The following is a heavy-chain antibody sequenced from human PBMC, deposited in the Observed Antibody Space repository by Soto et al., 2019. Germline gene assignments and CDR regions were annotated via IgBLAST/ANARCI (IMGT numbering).Heavy chain of an antibody. D-gene: IGHD6-19*01. CDR1: GVTFISSF. V-gene: IGHV3-7*03. CDR2: INQYGGGT. CDR3: ARYFRRSGQYFFDY. J-gene: IGHJ4*01. Sequence: WGSLRLSCVASGVTFISSFMCWGRQPPGKGLEWVANINQYGGGTYYVDSVEGRFTIFRDDATDSLYFQMNSLRGEDTTVYYFARYFRRSGQYFFDYWGQGTLVNLSS.